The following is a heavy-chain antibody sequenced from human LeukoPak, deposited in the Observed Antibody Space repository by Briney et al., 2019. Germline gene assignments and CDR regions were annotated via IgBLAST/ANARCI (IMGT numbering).Heavy chain of an antibody. CDR3: ASLGATGYYYYYYYMDV. V-gene: IGHV1-69*13. D-gene: IGHD1-26*01. J-gene: IGHJ6*03. CDR1: GGTFSSYA. CDR2: IIPIFGTA. Sequence: SVKVSCKVSGGTFSSYAISWVRQAPGQGLEWVGGIIPIFGTANYAQKFQGRVTITADESTSTAYMGLSSLRSEDTAVYYCASLGATGYYYYYYYMDVWGKGTTVTVSS.